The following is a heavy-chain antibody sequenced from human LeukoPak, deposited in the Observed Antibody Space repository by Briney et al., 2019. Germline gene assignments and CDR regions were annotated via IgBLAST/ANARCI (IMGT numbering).Heavy chain of an antibody. CDR3: ARGVTSKPLDY. J-gene: IGHJ4*02. CDR2: IIPIFGTA. V-gene: IGHV1-69*05. D-gene: IGHD2-21*02. Sequence: SVKVSCKASGGTFSSYAISWVRQAPGQGLEWMGRIIPIFGTANYAQKFQGRVTITTDESTSTAYMELSSLRSEDTAVYCCARGVTSKPLDYWGQGTLVTVSS. CDR1: GGTFSSYA.